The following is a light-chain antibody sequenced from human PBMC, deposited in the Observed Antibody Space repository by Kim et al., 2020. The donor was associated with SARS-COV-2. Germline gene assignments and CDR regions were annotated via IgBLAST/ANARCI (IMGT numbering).Light chain of an antibody. CDR3: QAWDSTTTV. Sequence: SYELTQPPSVSVSPGQTASNTCSGDRLGNKYVCWYQQKPGQTPVVVIYQDTQRPSGIPERFSGSNSGNTATLTISGTQAMDEADYYCQAWDSTTTVFGGGTQLTVL. V-gene: IGLV3-1*01. CDR2: QDT. J-gene: IGLJ2*01. CDR1: RLGNKY.